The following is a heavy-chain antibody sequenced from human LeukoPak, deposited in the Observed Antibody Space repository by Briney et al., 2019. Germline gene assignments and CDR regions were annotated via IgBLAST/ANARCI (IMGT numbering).Heavy chain of an antibody. V-gene: IGHV4-4*02. J-gene: IGHJ4*02. Sequence: SETLSLTCAVSGDSISSSNWWTWVSQPPGRGLEWIGEVYHSGSTVYNPSLKSRVTMSLDKSKNQFSLNLRSVTAADTALYYCATRSSTTGWSLDYWGQGALVSVSS. CDR3: ATRSSTTGWSLDY. CDR2: VYHSGST. CDR1: GDSISSSNW. D-gene: IGHD6-19*01.